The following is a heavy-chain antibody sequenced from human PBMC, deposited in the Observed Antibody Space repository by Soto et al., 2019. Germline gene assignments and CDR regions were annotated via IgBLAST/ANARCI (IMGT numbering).Heavy chain of an antibody. CDR3: TTGPQILWFGELSSNYFDY. CDR1: GFTFSNAW. CDR2: IKSKTDGGTT. D-gene: IGHD3-10*01. J-gene: IGHJ4*02. Sequence: GGSLRLSCAASGFTFSNAWMNWVRQAPGKGLEWVGRIKSKTDGGTTDYAAPVKGRFTISRDDSKNTLYLQMNSLKTEDTAVYYCTTGPQILWFGELSSNYFDYWGQGTLVTVSS. V-gene: IGHV3-15*07.